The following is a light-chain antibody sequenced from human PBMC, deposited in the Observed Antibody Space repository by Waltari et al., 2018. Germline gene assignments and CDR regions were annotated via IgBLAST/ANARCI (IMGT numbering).Light chain of an antibody. CDR2: DVS. J-gene: IGLJ2*01. CDR1: SSDVGGYNY. CDR3: SSFTSTTTLI. V-gene: IGLV2-14*03. Sequence: QSALTQPPSASGSPGQSVTISCTGTSSDVGGYNYVSWYQQHPGRFPNLVIYDVSNRPSGVSNRFSGSKSGNTASLTISGLQADDEAAYYCSSFTSTTTLIFGGGTKLTVL.